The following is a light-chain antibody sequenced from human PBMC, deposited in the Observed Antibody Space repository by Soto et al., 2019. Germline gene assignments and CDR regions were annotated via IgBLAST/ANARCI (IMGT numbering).Light chain of an antibody. Sequence: QSVLTQPPSASGSPGQSVTISCTGTSSDVGRYNFVSCYQHHPGKAPKLLIHDVNKRPSGVPDRFSGSKSGNTASLTVSGLQSEDEADYYCDSYAGSNNHVFGTGTKLTVL. CDR3: DSYAGSNNHV. J-gene: IGLJ1*01. CDR2: DVN. V-gene: IGLV2-8*01. CDR1: SSDVGRYNF.